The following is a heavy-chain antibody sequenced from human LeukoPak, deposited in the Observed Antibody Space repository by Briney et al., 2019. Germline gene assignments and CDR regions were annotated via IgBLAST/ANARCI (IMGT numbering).Heavy chain of an antibody. J-gene: IGHJ4*02. CDR2: ISAYNGNS. V-gene: IGHV1-18*01. CDR1: GYTFTSYG. Sequence: ASVKVSCKASGYTFTSYGISWVRQAPGQGLEWMGWISAYNGNSNYAQKLQGRVTMTTDTSTSTAYMELRSLRSDDTAVYYCAHDSNGGGYFDYWGQGTLVTVSS. CDR3: AHDSNGGGYFDY. D-gene: IGHD7-27*01.